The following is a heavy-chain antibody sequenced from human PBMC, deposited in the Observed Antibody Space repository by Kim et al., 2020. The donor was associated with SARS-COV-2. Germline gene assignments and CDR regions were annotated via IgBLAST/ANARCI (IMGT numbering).Heavy chain of an antibody. J-gene: IGHJ6*02. Sequence: GGSLRLSCAASGVTFSSYGMHWVRQAPGKGLEWVAVISYDGSNKYYADSVKGRFTISRDNSKNTLYLQMTSLRAEDSAVYYWAKDLARSSGRDYYYYGMDVWGQGTTVTVSS. CDR1: GVTFSSYG. CDR2: ISYDGSNK. D-gene: IGHD3-10*01. CDR3: AKDLARSSGRDYYYYGMDV. V-gene: IGHV3-30*18.